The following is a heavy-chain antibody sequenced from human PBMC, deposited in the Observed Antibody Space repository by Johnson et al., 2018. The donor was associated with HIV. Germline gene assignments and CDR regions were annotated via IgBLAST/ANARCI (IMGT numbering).Heavy chain of an antibody. D-gene: IGHD6-13*01. CDR2: ISYDGSNK. J-gene: IGHJ3*02. V-gene: IGHV3-30*19. Sequence: QVQLVESGGGVVQPGGSLRLSCAASGFTFSSYGMHWVRQAPGKGLEWVAFISYDGSNKSYADSVKGRFTISRDNSKNTLYLQMNSLRAEDTAVYYCASWGVGSSWNHDAFDIWGQGTMVTVSS. CDR3: ASWGVGSSWNHDAFDI. CDR1: GFTFSSYG.